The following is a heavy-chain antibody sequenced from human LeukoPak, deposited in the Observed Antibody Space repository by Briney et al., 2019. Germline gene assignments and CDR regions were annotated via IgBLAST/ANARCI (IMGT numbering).Heavy chain of an antibody. CDR2: ISGSGGST. CDR1: GFTFSSYG. CDR3: AKASSPYYYDSSGSLFN. D-gene: IGHD3-22*01. V-gene: IGHV3-23*01. J-gene: IGHJ4*02. Sequence: PGGSLRLSCAASGFTFSSYGMSWVRQAPGKGLEWVSAISGSGGSTYYADSVKGRFTISRDNSKNTLYLQMNSLRAEDTAVYYCAKASSPYYYDSSGSLFNWGQGILDTVSS.